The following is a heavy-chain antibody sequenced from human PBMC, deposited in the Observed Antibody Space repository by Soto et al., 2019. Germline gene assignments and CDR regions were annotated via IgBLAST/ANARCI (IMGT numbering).Heavy chain of an antibody. CDR1: GGTFSSYA. Sequence: QVPLVQSGAEVKKPGSSVKVSCKASGGTFSSYAISWVRQAPGQGLEWMGGIIPIFGTANYAQKFQGRVTITADESTSTAYMELSSLRSEDTAVYYCARDDCSSTSCYWHYWGQGTLVTVSS. J-gene: IGHJ4*02. CDR3: ARDDCSSTSCYWHY. CDR2: IIPIFGTA. D-gene: IGHD2-2*01. V-gene: IGHV1-69*01.